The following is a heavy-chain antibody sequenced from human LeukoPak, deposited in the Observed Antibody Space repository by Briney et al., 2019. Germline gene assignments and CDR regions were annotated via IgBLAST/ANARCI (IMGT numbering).Heavy chain of an antibody. V-gene: IGHV3-11*01. CDR3: ASHLPTHSSGWIYYYYYYGMDV. CDR1: GFTFSDYY. CDR2: ISSSGSTI. Sequence: PGGSLRLSCAASGFTFSDYYMSWIRQAPGKGLEWVSYISSSGSTIYYADSVKGRFTISRDNAKNSLYLQMNSLRAEDTAVYYCASHLPTHSSGWIYYYYYYGMDVWGQGTTVTVSS. D-gene: IGHD6-19*01. J-gene: IGHJ6*02.